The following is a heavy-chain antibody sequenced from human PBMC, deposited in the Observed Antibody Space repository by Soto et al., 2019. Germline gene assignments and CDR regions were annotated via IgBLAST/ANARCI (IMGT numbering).Heavy chain of an antibody. J-gene: IGHJ6*03. Sequence: SETLSLTCTVSGGSISSYYWSWIRQPPGKGLEWIGYIYYSGSTNYNPSLKSRVTISVDTSKNQFSLKLSSVTAADTAVYYCARVGATVSQRRIRYMDVWGKGTTVTVSS. CDR3: ARVGATVSQRRIRYMDV. V-gene: IGHV4-59*01. CDR1: GGSISSYY. CDR2: IYYSGST. D-gene: IGHD4-17*01.